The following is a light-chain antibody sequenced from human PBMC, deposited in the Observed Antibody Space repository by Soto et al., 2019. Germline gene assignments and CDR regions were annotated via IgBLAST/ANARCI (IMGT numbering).Light chain of an antibody. Sequence: EIVLTQSPGTLSLSPGERATLSCRASQSVSSSYLAWYQQKPGQAPRLLIYGASSRATGIPDRFSGSGSGTDFTLTISSLEPEDFAVYYCQQYSSSPLLTFGQGTRLEIK. CDR1: QSVSSSY. J-gene: IGKJ5*01. CDR3: QQYSSSPLLT. V-gene: IGKV3-20*01. CDR2: GAS.